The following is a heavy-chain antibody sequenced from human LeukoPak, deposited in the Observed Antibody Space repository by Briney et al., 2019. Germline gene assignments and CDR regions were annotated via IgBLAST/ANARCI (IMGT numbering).Heavy chain of an antibody. D-gene: IGHD6-19*01. J-gene: IGHJ4*02. Sequence: SETLSLTCAVYGGSFSGYYWSWIRQPPGKGLEWIGEINHSGSTNYNPSLKSRVTISVDTSKNQFSLKLSSVTAADTAVYYCARETGYSSGWYPLGYWGQGTLVTVSS. CDR2: INHSGST. CDR1: GGSFSGYY. CDR3: ARETGYSSGWYPLGY. V-gene: IGHV4-34*01.